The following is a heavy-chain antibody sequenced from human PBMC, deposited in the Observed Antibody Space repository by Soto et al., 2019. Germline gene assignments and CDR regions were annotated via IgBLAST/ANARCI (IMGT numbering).Heavy chain of an antibody. CDR3: ARELGGSWYNWFDP. Sequence: SETLSLTCTVSGGSIATSSYFWAWIRRPPGKGLEWIGSIDYRGTIYNNPSLKSRVTISVDTSKNHFFLKLDSVTAADTAIYYCARELGGSWYNWFDPWGQGTLVTVSS. D-gene: IGHD2-15*01. CDR1: GGSIATSSYF. CDR2: IDYRGTI. J-gene: IGHJ5*02. V-gene: IGHV4-39*02.